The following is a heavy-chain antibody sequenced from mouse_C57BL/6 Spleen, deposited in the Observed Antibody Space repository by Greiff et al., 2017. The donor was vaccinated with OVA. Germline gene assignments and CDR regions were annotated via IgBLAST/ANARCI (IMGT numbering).Heavy chain of an antibody. CDR3: ARGATVVATLRYAMDY. CDR1: GYTFTSYW. Sequence: QVQLQQPGAELVMPGASVKLSCKASGYTFTSYWMHWVKQRPGQGLEWIGEIDPSDSYTNYNQKFKGKSTLTVDKSSSTAYMQLSSLTSEDSAVYYCARGATVVATLRYAMDYWGQGTSVTVSS. D-gene: IGHD1-1*01. V-gene: IGHV1-69*01. J-gene: IGHJ4*01. CDR2: IDPSDSYT.